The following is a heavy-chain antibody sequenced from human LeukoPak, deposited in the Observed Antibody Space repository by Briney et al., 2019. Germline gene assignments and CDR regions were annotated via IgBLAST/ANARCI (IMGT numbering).Heavy chain of an antibody. CDR1: GGSITSYY. V-gene: IGHV4-4*07. CDR2: IYITGST. Sequence: SETLSLTCTVSGGSITSYYWSWIRQSAGKGLEWIGRIYITGSTTYNPSLKSRVTMSLNTSKNQFSLKLSSVTAADTAVYYCARDSGTTGEVKFDPWGQGTLVTVSS. D-gene: IGHD3-10*01. J-gene: IGHJ5*02. CDR3: ARDSGTTGEVKFDP.